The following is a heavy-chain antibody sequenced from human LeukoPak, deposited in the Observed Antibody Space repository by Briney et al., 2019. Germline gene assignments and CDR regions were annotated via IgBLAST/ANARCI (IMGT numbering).Heavy chain of an antibody. CDR1: GGSISSSSYY. D-gene: IGHD3-22*01. V-gene: IGHV4-39*01. CDR3: ARGKKYYYDSSGYYSFDY. Sequence: SETLSLTCTVSGGSISSSSYYWGWIRQPPGKGLEWIGSIYYSGSTYYNPSLKSRVTISVDTFKNQFSLKLSSVTAADTAVYYCARGKKYYYDSSGYYSFDYWGQGTLVTVSS. J-gene: IGHJ4*02. CDR2: IYYSGST.